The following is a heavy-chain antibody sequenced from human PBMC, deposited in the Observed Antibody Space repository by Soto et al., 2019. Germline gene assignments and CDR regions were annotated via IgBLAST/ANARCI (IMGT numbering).Heavy chain of an antibody. Sequence: GGSLRLSCAASGFTFSSYSMSWVRKAQGKGMEWVSSISSSSSYIYYADSVKGRFTISRDNAKNSLYLQMNSLRAEDTAVYYCARDSPDIVATIESWFDPWGQGTLVTVSS. CDR2: ISSSSSYI. D-gene: IGHD5-12*01. V-gene: IGHV3-21*01. CDR1: GFTFSSYS. J-gene: IGHJ5*02. CDR3: ARDSPDIVATIESWFDP.